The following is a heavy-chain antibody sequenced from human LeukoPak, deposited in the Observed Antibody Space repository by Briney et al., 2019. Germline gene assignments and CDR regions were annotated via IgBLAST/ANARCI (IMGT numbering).Heavy chain of an antibody. D-gene: IGHD5-12*01. CDR2: ISAYNGNT. Sequence: GASVKVSCKASGYTFISYGISWVRQAPGQGLEWMGWISAYNGNTNYAQKLQGRVTMTTDTSTSTAYMELRSLRSDDTAVYYCARDPAGRGIVATPPSYWGQGTLVTVSS. J-gene: IGHJ4*02. V-gene: IGHV1-18*01. CDR3: ARDPAGRGIVATPPSY. CDR1: GYTFISYG.